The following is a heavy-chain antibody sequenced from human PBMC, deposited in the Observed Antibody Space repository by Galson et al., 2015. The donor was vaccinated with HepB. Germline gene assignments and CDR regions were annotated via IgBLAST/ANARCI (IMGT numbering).Heavy chain of an antibody. J-gene: IGHJ4*02. CDR1: GFTFNNYA. D-gene: IGHD2-2*01. CDR2: INGRGDAT. CDR3: AKRYCSSTSCSMMGAYFDY. Sequence: SLRLSCAASGFTFNNYAMSWVRQAPGKGLEWVSTINGRGDATYYADSVEGRFTISRDNSKTTLYLQMNSLRVDDTAVYYCAKRYCSSTSCSMMGAYFDYWGQGTLVTVSS. V-gene: IGHV3-23*01.